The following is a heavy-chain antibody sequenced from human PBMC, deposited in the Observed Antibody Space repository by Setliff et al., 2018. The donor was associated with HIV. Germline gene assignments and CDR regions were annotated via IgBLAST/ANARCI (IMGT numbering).Heavy chain of an antibody. V-gene: IGHV4-61*02. CDR1: GGSISSGSYY. CDR2: IYTSGST. D-gene: IGHD3-9*01. J-gene: IGHJ4*02. CDR3: AKTGIWGDYDILTGSHYFFES. Sequence: KPSETLSLTCTVSGGSISSGSYYWSWIRQPAGKGLEWIGRIYTSGSTNYNPSLKSRVTISVDTSKNQFSLKLSSVTAADTALYYCAKTGIWGDYDILTGSHYFFESWGRGILVTVSS.